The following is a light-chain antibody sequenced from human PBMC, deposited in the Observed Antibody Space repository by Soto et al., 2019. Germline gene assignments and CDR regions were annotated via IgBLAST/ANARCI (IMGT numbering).Light chain of an antibody. CDR3: IQEKKYS. CDR2: HAS. J-gene: IGKJ1*01. CDR1: QPISNW. V-gene: IGKV1-5*02. Sequence: DIDMTQSRSTPSGSVVNRDTIICRASQPISNWFARYHQIPGTDPKLLIYHASTLESGVPTTFSRSRSGTEFTSTVNSQQPDDFAQYDWIQEKKYSFGQGTKVDIK.